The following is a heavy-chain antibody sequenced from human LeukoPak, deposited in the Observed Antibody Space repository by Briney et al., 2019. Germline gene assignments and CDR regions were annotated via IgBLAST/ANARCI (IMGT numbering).Heavy chain of an antibody. V-gene: IGHV3-9*01. J-gene: IGHJ4*02. CDR3: AKDSTLTTVAGDFDY. CDR2: ISWNSGSI. Sequence: GGSLRLSCAASGYTFDDYAMHWVRQAPGKGLEWVSGISWNSGSIGYADSVKGRFTISRDNAKNSLYLQMNSLRAEDTALNYCAKDSTLTTVAGDFDYWGQGTLVTVSS. D-gene: IGHD6-19*01. CDR1: GYTFDDYA.